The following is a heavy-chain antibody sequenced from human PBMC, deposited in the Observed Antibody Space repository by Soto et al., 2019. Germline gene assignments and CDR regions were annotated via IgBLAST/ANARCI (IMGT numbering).Heavy chain of an antibody. Sequence: VQLVESGGGLLQPARSLRLSCAASGFIFDDYAMHWVRQRPGKGLEWVSSISWNSGKIAYADSVKGRFTISRDNANNCLYLQMNSLRTDDTALYYCAKGRGSGSSDYFYGMDVWGQGTTVTVSS. CDR3: AKGRGSGSSDYFYGMDV. V-gene: IGHV3-9*01. D-gene: IGHD3-3*01. CDR1: GFIFDDYA. J-gene: IGHJ6*02. CDR2: ISWNSGKI.